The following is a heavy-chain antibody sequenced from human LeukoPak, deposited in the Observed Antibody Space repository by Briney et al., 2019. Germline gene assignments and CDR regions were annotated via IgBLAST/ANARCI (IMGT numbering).Heavy chain of an antibody. CDR2: ISAYNGNT. J-gene: IGHJ4*02. Sequence: ASVKVSCKASGYTFTSYGISWVRQAPGQGLEWMGWISAYNGNTNYAQKLQGRVTMTTDTSTSTAYMELRSLRSDDTAVYYCARPYYDSSAPPYDYWGQGALVTVSS. D-gene: IGHD3-22*01. CDR1: GYTFTSYG. CDR3: ARPYYDSSAPPYDY. V-gene: IGHV1-18*01.